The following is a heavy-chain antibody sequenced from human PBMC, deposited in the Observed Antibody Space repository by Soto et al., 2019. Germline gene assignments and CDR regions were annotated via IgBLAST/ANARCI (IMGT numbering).Heavy chain of an antibody. J-gene: IGHJ4*02. CDR2: INHSGST. CDR3: ARQMGYGDYSHAIDY. D-gene: IGHD4-17*01. CDR1: GGSFSGYY. Sequence: SETLSLTCAVYGGSFSGYYWSWIRQPPGKGLEWIGEINHSGSTNYNPSLKSRVTISVDTSKNQFSLKLSSVTAADTAVFYCARQMGYGDYSHAIDYWGQGTLVTVSS. V-gene: IGHV4-34*01.